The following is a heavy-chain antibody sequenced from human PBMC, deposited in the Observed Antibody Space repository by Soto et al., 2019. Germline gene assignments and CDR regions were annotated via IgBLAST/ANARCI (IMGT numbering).Heavy chain of an antibody. CDR3: ARVYERKTTVTRGEEYYYYMDV. CDR1: GGTFSSYT. CDR2: IIPILGIA. V-gene: IGHV1-69*02. Sequence: SVKVSCKASGGTFSSYTISWVRQAPGQGLEWMGRIIPILGIANYAQKFQGRVTITADKSTSTAYMELSSLRSEDTAVYYCARVYERKTTVTRGEEYYYYMDVWGKGTTVTVSS. D-gene: IGHD4-4*01. J-gene: IGHJ6*03.